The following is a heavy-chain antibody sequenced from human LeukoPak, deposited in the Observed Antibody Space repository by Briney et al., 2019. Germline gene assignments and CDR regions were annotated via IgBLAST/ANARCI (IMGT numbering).Heavy chain of an antibody. J-gene: IGHJ6*02. CDR3: AREIVGATNYYYYGMDV. D-gene: IGHD1-26*01. V-gene: IGHV3-30-3*01. Sequence: GRSLRLSCAASGFTFSSHAMHWVRQAPGKGLEWVAVISYDGSNKYYADSVKGRFTISRDNSKNTLYLQMNSLRAEDTAVYYCAREIVGATNYYYYGMDVWGQGTTVTVSS. CDR2: ISYDGSNK. CDR1: GFTFSSHA.